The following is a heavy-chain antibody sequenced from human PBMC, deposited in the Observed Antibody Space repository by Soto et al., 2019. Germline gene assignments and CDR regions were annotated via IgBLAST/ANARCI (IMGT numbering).Heavy chain of an antibody. CDR3: ASHLEQWQVGFGMDV. Sequence: GGSLSLSCAASGFTLSTYGMHWVRQAPGKGLEWVAVVWYDGSKKYYADSVNGRFTVSRYNSKNTLYLQMNSLRAEDTAVYYFASHLEQWQVGFGMDVWGQGSPVTVSS. V-gene: IGHV3-33*03. CDR2: VWYDGSKK. D-gene: IGHD6-19*01. CDR1: GFTLSTYG. J-gene: IGHJ6*01.